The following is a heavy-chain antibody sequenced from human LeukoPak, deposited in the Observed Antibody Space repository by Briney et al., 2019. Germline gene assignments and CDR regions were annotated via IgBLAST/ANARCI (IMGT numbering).Heavy chain of an antibody. CDR1: GYTLTELS. V-gene: IGHV1-24*01. Sequence: GASVKVSRKVSGYTLTELSMHWVRQAPGKGLEWMGGFDPEDGETIYEQKFQGRVTMTEDTSTDTAYMELSSLRSEDTAVYYCATARGYCSGGSCYSFDYWGQGTLVTVSS. J-gene: IGHJ4*02. D-gene: IGHD2-15*01. CDR3: ATARGYCSGGSCYSFDY. CDR2: FDPEDGET.